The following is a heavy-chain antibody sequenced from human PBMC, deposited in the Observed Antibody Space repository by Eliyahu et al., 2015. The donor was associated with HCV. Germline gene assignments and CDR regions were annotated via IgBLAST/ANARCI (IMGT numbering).Heavy chain of an antibody. V-gene: IGHV4-4*07. Sequence: QVQLXESGPGLVKPSXXLXLTCTVSNASVSNYYWSWIRQPAGKGLEWIGRIFPSGSTNYNSNYNSSLKSRVTMSVDTSKNLVSLTLSSVTAADTAVYYCARDRSPGMGWFXSWGQGSLV. CDR3: ARDRSPGMGWFXS. J-gene: IGHJ5*01. CDR2: IFPSGSTNYNS. CDR1: NASVSNYY. D-gene: IGHD2-15*01.